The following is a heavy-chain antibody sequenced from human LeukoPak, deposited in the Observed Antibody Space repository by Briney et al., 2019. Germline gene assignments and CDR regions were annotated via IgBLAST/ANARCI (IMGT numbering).Heavy chain of an antibody. J-gene: IGHJ4*02. Sequence: SVKVSCKASGGTFSSYAISWVRQAPGQGLEWMGGIIPIFGTANYAQKFQGRVTITADESTSTAYMELSSLRSEDTAVYYCARDPPQYNWNDETLDYWGQGTLVTVSS. V-gene: IGHV1-69*13. CDR2: IIPIFGTA. CDR3: ARDPPQYNWNDETLDY. CDR1: GGTFSSYA. D-gene: IGHD1-20*01.